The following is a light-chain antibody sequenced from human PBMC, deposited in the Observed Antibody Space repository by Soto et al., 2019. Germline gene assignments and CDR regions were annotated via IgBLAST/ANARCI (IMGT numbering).Light chain of an antibody. CDR1: SSDVGAYKY. CDR3: NSYAGSNIYV. J-gene: IGLJ1*01. CDR2: EAS. Sequence: QYALTQPPSASGSPGQSVTISCTGTSSDVGAYKYVSWYQQHPGKAPKLMIYEASKRPSGVPDRFSGSKSANTASLTVSGLQAEDEADYYCNSYAGSNIYVFGTGTKLTVL. V-gene: IGLV2-8*01.